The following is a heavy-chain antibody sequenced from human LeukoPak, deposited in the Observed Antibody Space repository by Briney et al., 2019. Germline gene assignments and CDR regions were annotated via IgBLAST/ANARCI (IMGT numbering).Heavy chain of an antibody. J-gene: IGHJ4*02. V-gene: IGHV3-23*01. CDR3: AKIAVAATLLDY. D-gene: IGHD6-19*01. CDR1: GFTFSSYA. Sequence: GGSLRLSCAASGFTFSSYAMSWVRQAPGKGLEWVSGVSSTGGSAYYADSVKGRFTISRDNSKNTLYLQMNSLRAEDTAVYYCAKIAVAATLLDYWGQGTLVTVSS. CDR2: VSSTGGSA.